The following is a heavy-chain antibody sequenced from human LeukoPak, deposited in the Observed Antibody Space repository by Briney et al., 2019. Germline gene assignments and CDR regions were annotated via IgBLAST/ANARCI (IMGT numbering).Heavy chain of an antibody. V-gene: IGHV3-30*02. D-gene: IGHD5-18*01. CDR1: GFTFSSYV. CDR2: IRYDGSNK. CDR3: AKDPRDHSYGWSWRYFDY. J-gene: IGHJ4*02. Sequence: GGSLRLSCAASGFTFSSYVMHWVRQAPGKGLEWVAFIRYDGSNKYYADSVKGRFTISRDNSKNTLYLQMNSLRAEDTAVYYCAKDPRDHSYGWSWRYFDYWGQGTLVTVSS.